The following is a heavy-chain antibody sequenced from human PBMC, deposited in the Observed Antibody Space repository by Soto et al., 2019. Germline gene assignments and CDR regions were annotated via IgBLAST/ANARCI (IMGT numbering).Heavy chain of an antibody. V-gene: IGHV3-23*01. D-gene: IGHD3-10*01. CDR1: GFTFTNYA. CDR3: AKVAVRGVVVSNFDS. Sequence: EVQLLESGGGLVQPGGSLRLSCGASGFTFTNYAMSWVRQATGKGLEWASTASGSGASTYYADSVKGRFTISRDNSKNTLYLQMKSLRIEDTAVYYCAKVAVRGVVVSNFDSWGQGTLVTVSS. J-gene: IGHJ4*02. CDR2: ASGSGAST.